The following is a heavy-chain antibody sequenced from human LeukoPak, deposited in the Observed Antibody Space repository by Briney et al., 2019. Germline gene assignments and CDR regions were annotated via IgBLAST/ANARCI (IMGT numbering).Heavy chain of an antibody. D-gene: IGHD1-26*01. Sequence: SETLSLTCTVSGGSISSGDYYWSWIRQPPGKGLEWIGYIYYSGSTYYNPSLKSRVTISVDTSKNQSSLKLSSVTAADTAVYYCARGIVGATSSPYFDYWGQGTLVTVSS. CDR3: ARGIVGATSSPYFDY. CDR2: IYYSGST. J-gene: IGHJ4*02. V-gene: IGHV4-30-4*01. CDR1: GGSISSGDYY.